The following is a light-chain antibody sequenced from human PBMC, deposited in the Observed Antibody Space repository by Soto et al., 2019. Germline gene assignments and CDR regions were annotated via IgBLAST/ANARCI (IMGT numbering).Light chain of an antibody. CDR3: QQYHSYYPWT. CDR2: DAS. Sequence: IWMTQSPSTLSASVGDRVTITCRASQSISSWLAWYQQKPGKAPKLLISDASSLESGVPSRFSGSGSGTDFSLIITSLQPDDSATYYCQQYHSYYPWTFGQGTKVDIK. CDR1: QSISSW. J-gene: IGKJ1*01. V-gene: IGKV1-5*01.